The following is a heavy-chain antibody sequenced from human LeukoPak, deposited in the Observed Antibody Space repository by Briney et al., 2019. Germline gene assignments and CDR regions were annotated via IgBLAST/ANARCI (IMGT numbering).Heavy chain of an antibody. V-gene: IGHV3-23*01. Sequence: SGGSLRLSCVVSGFTSSTYAMSWVRQAPGKGLEWVSDISGGSGNTYYADSVKGRFTISRDNSKNTLYLQMNSLRAEDTAVYYCAREPGAYCGGDCYSGFDVFDIWGQGTMVTVSS. J-gene: IGHJ3*02. D-gene: IGHD2-21*02. CDR1: GFTSSTYA. CDR2: ISGGSGNT. CDR3: AREPGAYCGGDCYSGFDVFDI.